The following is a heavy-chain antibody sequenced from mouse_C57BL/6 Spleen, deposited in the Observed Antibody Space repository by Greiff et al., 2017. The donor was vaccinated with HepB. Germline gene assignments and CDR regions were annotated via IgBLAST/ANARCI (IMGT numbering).Heavy chain of an antibody. J-gene: IGHJ3*01. Sequence: VQLQQSGAELVRPGASVPLSCKASGYTFTDYEMHWVKQTPVHGLEWIGAIDPETGGTAYNQKFKGKAILTADKSSSTAYMELRSLTSEDSAVYYCTREGGYGSSSFAYWGQGTLVTVSA. V-gene: IGHV1-15*01. CDR3: TREGGYGSSSFAY. D-gene: IGHD1-1*01. CDR2: IDPETGGT. CDR1: GYTFTDYE.